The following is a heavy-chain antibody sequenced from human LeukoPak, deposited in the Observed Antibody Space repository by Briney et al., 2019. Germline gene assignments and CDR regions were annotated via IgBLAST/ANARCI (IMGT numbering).Heavy chain of an antibody. CDR2: ISSSGSTI. D-gene: IGHD2/OR15-2a*01. J-gene: IGHJ4*02. Sequence: GGSLRLSCAASGFTFSNYGMHWVRQAPGKGLEWVTYISSSGSTIKYADSVKGRFTISRDNAKNSLYLQMNSLRAEDTAVYYCAREIDYFDYWGQGTLVTVSS. V-gene: IGHV3-48*04. CDR1: GFTFSNYG. CDR3: AREIDYFDY.